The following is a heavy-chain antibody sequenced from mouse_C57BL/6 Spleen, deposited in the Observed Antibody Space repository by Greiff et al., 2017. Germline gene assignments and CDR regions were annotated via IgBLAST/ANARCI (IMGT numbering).Heavy chain of an antibody. CDR1: GYSITSGYY. J-gene: IGHJ3*01. CDR2: ISYDGSN. V-gene: IGHV3-6*01. Sequence: EVKLLESGPGLVKPSQSLSLTCSVTGYSITSGYYWNWIRQFPGNKLEWMGYISYDGSNNYNPSLKNLISITRDTSKNQFFLKLNSVTTEDTATYYCARGGNYYGSSEGFAYWGQGTLVTVSA. D-gene: IGHD1-1*01. CDR3: ARGGNYYGSSEGFAY.